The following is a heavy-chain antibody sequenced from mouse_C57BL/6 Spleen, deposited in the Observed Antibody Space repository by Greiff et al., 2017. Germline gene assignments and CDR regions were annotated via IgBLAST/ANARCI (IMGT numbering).Heavy chain of an antibody. V-gene: IGHV10-1*01. CDR1: GFSFNTYA. CDR2: IRSKSNNYAT. J-gene: IGHJ4*01. CDR3: VRHGGDY. Sequence: EVKLVESGGGLVQPKGSLTLSCAASGFSFNTYAMNWVRQAPGKGLEWVARIRSKSNNYATYYADSVKDRFTISRDDSESMLYLQMNNLKTEDTAMYYCVRHGGDYWGQGTSVTVSS.